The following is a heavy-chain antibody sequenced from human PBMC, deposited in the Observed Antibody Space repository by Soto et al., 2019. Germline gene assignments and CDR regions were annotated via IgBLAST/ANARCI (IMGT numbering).Heavy chain of an antibody. CDR2: INTDIGNT. CDR3: ARDRSLRGRSWFDP. V-gene: IGHV1-3*04. CDR1: GYTFTNYA. J-gene: IGHJ5*02. Sequence: QVQLVQSGAEVKRPGASVKLSCKTSGYTFTNYAMFWVRQAPGQRLEWLGWINTDIGNTKYSQKFQGRVTITRDTSANIVYMELSSLQSEGTAVYYCARDRSLRGRSWFDPWGQGTLVTVSS. D-gene: IGHD3-10*01.